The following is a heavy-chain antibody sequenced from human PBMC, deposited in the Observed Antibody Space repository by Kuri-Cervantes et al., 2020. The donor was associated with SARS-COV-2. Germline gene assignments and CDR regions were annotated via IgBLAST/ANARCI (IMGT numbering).Heavy chain of an antibody. Sequence: GSLRLSCTVSGGSISISSYFWGWIRQPPGKGLEWIGSIYYSGSTYYDPSLKSRVTISVDTSKNQFSLKLSSVTAADTAVYYCARGGACSSTSCYYWFDPWGQGTLVTVSS. CDR1: GGSISISSYF. D-gene: IGHD2-2*01. CDR2: IYYSGST. V-gene: IGHV4-39*01. J-gene: IGHJ5*02. CDR3: ARGGACSSTSCYYWFDP.